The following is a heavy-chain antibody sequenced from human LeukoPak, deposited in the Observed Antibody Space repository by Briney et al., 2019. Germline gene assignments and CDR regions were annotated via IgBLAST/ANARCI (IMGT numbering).Heavy chain of an antibody. Sequence: SETLSLTCTVSGASIRSYYWSWIRQPPGKGLEWIAYMYYTESPNYNPSLESRVSMSGDSSRNQFSLKLNSVTAADTAVYYCARSYDTNNRQRFDYWGQGILVTVSP. CDR2: MYYTESP. V-gene: IGHV4-59*08. J-gene: IGHJ4*02. CDR1: GASIRSYY. D-gene: IGHD3-10*01. CDR3: ARSYDTNNRQRFDY.